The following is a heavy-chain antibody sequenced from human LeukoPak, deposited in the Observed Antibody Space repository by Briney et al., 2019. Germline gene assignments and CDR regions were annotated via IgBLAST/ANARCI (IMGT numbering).Heavy chain of an antibody. V-gene: IGHV4-59*08. CDR3: ARLRELAALHDALDI. CDR1: GCSISTYY. J-gene: IGHJ3*02. D-gene: IGHD5-24*01. CDR2: ISYTGST. Sequence: KPSETLSLTCPVSGCSISTYYWNWLRQPPGKGLEWIGYISYTGSTNYSPSLKSRVTMSVDTSKNQFSLKLSSVTAADTAVYYCARLRELAALHDALDIWGQGTMVTVCS.